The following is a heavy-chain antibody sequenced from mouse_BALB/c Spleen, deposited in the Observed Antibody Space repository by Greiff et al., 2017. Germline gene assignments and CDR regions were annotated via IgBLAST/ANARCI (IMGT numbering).Heavy chain of an antibody. CDR1: GYTFTDYY. D-gene: IGHD2-2*01. V-gene: IGHV1-18*01. CDR3: ASLWLPEAMDY. J-gene: IGHJ4*01. CDR2: INPNNGDT. Sequence: VQLKESGPELVKPGASVKMSCKASGYTFTDYYMQWVKQSHGKSLEWIGDINPNNGDTFYNQKFKGKATLTVDKSSSTAYMQLNSLTSEDSAVYYCASLWLPEAMDYWGQGTSVTVSS.